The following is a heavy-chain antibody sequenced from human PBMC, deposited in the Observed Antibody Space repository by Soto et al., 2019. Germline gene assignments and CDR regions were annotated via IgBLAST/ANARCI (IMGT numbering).Heavy chain of an antibody. CDR2: IYYSGST. Sequence: PSETLSLTCTVSGGSISSGGYYWSWIRQHPGEGLEWIGYIYYSGSTYYNPSLKSRVTISVDTSKNQFSLKLSSVTAADTAVYYCACGDNGGGASDLWGRGTLVTVSS. J-gene: IGHJ2*01. CDR3: ACGDNGGGASDL. CDR1: GGSISSGGYY. D-gene: IGHD2-21*01. V-gene: IGHV4-31*03.